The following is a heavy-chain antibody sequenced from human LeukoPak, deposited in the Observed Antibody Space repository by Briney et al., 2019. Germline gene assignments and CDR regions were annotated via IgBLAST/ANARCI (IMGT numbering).Heavy chain of an antibody. CDR2: ITWNGGHT. CDR3: AKDRSYNSYFDY. CDR1: GFIFNDCA. J-gene: IGHJ4*02. V-gene: IGHV3-43D*04. Sequence: GGSLRLSCEASGFIFNDCAMHWVRQVPGKGLEWISLITWNGGHTYYADSVKGRFTISRDNIKNSLYLQMNSLRPEDTALYYCAKDRSYNSYFDYWGQGTLVTV. D-gene: IGHD5-24*01.